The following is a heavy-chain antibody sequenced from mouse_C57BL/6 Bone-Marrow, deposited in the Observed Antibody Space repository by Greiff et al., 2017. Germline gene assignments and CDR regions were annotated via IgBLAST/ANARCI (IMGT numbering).Heavy chain of an antibody. CDR2: ISSGGSYT. V-gene: IGHV5-6*01. Sequence: EVQLQESGGDLVKPGGSLKLSCAASGFTFSSYGMSWVRQTPDKRLEWVATISSGGSYTYYPDSVKGRFTISRDNAKNTLYLQMSSLKSEDTAMYYCARIYGSSRGGFAYWGQGTLVTVSA. J-gene: IGHJ3*01. CDR3: ARIYGSSRGGFAY. CDR1: GFTFSSYG. D-gene: IGHD1-1*01.